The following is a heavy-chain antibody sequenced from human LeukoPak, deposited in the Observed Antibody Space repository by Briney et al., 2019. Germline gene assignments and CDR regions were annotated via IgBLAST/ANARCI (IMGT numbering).Heavy chain of an antibody. CDR1: GFTFSSYG. V-gene: IGHV3-23*01. D-gene: IGHD3-22*01. CDR3: AKDPSITMIPRH. Sequence: GGSLRLSCAASGFTFSSYGMHWVRQAPGKGLEWVSGISGSGSSTYYADSVKGRFTISRDNSKNTLSLQMNSLRAEDTAIYYCAKDPSITMIPRHWGQGTLVTVSS. CDR2: ISGSGSST. J-gene: IGHJ4*02.